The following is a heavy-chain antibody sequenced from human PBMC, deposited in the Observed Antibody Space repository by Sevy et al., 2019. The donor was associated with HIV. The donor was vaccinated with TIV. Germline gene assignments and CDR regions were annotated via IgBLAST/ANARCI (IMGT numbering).Heavy chain of an antibody. V-gene: IGHV3-48*03. CDR1: GFTFSSYE. Sequence: GGSLRLSCAASGFTFSSYEMNWVRQAPGKGLEWVSYISSSGSTIYYADSVKGRFTISRDNAKNSLYLKMNSLRAEDTAVYYCARVYSSVINWFDPWGQGTLVTVSS. CDR3: ARVYSSVINWFDP. J-gene: IGHJ5*02. D-gene: IGHD6-19*01. CDR2: ISSSGSTI.